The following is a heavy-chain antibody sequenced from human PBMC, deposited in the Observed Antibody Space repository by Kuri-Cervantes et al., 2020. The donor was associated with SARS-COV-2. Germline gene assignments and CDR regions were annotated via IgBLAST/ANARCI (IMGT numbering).Heavy chain of an antibody. CDR3: ARARRITIFGVVIKGRSDFDY. CDR2: IYHSGST. J-gene: IGHJ4*02. D-gene: IGHD3-3*01. CDR1: GYSISSGYY. V-gene: IGHV4-38-2*01. Sequence: SETLSLTCAVSGYSISSGYYWGWIRQPPGKGLEWIGSIYHSGSTYYNPSLKSRVTISVDTSKNQFSLKLSSVTAADTAVYYCARARRITIFGVVIKGRSDFDYWGQGTLVTVSS.